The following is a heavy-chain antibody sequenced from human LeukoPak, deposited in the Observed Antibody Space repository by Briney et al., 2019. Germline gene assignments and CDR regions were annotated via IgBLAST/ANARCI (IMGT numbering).Heavy chain of an antibody. Sequence: PSETLSLTCAVYGGSFSGYYWSWIRQPPGKGLEWIGEINHSGSTNYNPSLKSRVTISVDTSKNQFSLKLSSVTAADTAVYYCARDLLPFGVTFDYWGQGTLVTVSS. V-gene: IGHV4-34*01. CDR3: ARDLLPFGVTFDY. J-gene: IGHJ4*02. D-gene: IGHD3-10*01. CDR2: INHSGST. CDR1: GGSFSGYY.